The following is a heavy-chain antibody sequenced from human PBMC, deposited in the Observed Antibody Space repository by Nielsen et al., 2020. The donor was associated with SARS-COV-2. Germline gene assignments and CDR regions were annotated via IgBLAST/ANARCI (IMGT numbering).Heavy chain of an antibody. J-gene: IGHJ6*02. V-gene: IGHV3-7*01. Sequence: GGSLRLSCAASGFTCSSYWMSWVRQAPGKGLEWVANIKQDGSEKYYVDSVKGRFTISRDNAKNSLYLQMNSLRAEDTAVYYCARDHAPAAIKYYYGMDVWGQGITVTVSS. CDR3: ARDHAPAAIKYYYGMDV. CDR1: GFTCSSYW. CDR2: IKQDGSEK. D-gene: IGHD2-2*01.